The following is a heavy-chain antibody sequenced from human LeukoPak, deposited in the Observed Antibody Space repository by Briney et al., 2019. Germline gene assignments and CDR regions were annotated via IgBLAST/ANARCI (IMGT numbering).Heavy chain of an antibody. V-gene: IGHV4-39*07. CDR2: IYYSGSP. CDR1: GGSISSSSYY. D-gene: IGHD5-12*01. J-gene: IGHJ4*02. CDR3: ARVSGYDWETFYDY. Sequence: PSETLSLTCTVSGGSISSSSYYWGWIRQPPGKGLEWIGSIYYSGSPYYNPSLKSRVTISVDTSKKQFSLKLSSVTAADTAVYYCARVSGYDWETFYDYWGQGTLVTVSS.